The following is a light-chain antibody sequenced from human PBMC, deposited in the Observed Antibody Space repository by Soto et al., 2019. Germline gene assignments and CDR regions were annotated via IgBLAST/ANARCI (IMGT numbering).Light chain of an antibody. CDR2: AAS. V-gene: IGKV1-39*01. J-gene: IGKJ4*01. Sequence: DIQMTQSPSSLSASVGDRVTITCQASQDINNYLNWYQWKPGKAPKLLIYAASSLQSGVPSRFSGSGSGTDFTLTISTVQPEDFGTFYCQQSYSAPLTFGGGTKV. CDR3: QQSYSAPLT. CDR1: QDINNY.